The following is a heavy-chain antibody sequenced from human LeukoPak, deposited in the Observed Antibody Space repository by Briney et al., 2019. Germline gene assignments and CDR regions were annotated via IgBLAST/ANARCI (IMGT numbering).Heavy chain of an antibody. D-gene: IGHD3-10*01. V-gene: IGHV3-23*01. CDR1: GFTFSSYA. Sequence: GGSLRLSCAASGFTFSSYAMSWVRQAPGRGLEWVSGISTSGNTYHADSVKGRFTISRDNSKNTVFLQMNSLRADDTAVYYCVRSGQCDSWGQGTLVTVSS. CDR2: ISTSGNT. CDR3: VRSGQCDS. J-gene: IGHJ4*02.